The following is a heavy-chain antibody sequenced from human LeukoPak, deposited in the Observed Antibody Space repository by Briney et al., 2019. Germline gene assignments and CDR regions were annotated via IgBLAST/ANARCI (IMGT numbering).Heavy chain of an antibody. CDR1: GGTFSSYA. J-gene: IGHJ5*02. CDR2: IIPILGIA. D-gene: IGHD2-15*01. Sequence: ASVKVSCKASGGTFSSYAISWVRQAPGQGLEWMGRIIPILGIANYAQKFQGRVTISADESTSTAYMELSSLRSEDTAVYYCARIVERWFDPWGQGTLVTVSS. V-gene: IGHV1-69*04. CDR3: ARIVERWFDP.